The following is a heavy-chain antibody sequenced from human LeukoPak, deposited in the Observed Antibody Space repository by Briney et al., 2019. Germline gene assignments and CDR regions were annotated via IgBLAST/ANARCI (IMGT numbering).Heavy chain of an antibody. CDR1: GGSLSSYF. J-gene: IGHJ4*02. CDR2: VRSSGST. V-gene: IGHV4-4*07. CDR3: AQDLAASDSY. Sequence: SGALPLTRMVSGGSLSSYFWSWIRQPAGKGLEWTGRVRSSGSTNYNPPPKCRVTMPFHTTKNQLPLKLTSVTAEDTALYYRAQDLAASDSYWSQGTLVTVSS. D-gene: IGHD6-19*01.